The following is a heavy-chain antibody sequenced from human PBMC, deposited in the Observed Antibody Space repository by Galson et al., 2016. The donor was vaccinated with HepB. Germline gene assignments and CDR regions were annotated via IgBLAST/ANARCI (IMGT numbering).Heavy chain of an antibody. D-gene: IGHD2-2*01. CDR1: GFTLSTYD. CDR3: ARGLRLRDSNVVVPPAPDY. Sequence: SLRLSCAASGFTLSTYDMNWVRQAPGKGLEWVSFISRGGDDKYYTDSLRGRFTISRDDAKKSLYLQINSLTVEDTAVYYCARGLRLRDSNVVVPPAPDYWGQGTLVTVSS. CDR2: ISRGGDDK. V-gene: IGHV3-21*01. J-gene: IGHJ4*02.